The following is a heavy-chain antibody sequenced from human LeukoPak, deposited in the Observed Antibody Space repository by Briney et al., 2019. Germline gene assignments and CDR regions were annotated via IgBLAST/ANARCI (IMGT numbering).Heavy chain of an antibody. CDR2: IYYSGST. Sequence: ASETLSLTCTVSGGTISSYYWSWIRHPPGKGLEWIGYIYYSGSTNYNPSLKSRVTISVDTSKNQFSLKLSSVTAADTAVYFCARDPSGSLYFDYWGQGVLVAVSS. D-gene: IGHD3-10*01. J-gene: IGHJ4*02. CDR3: ARDPSGSLYFDY. CDR1: GGTISSYY. V-gene: IGHV4-59*12.